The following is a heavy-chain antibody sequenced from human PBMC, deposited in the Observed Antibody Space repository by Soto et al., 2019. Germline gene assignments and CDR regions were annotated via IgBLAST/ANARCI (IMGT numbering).Heavy chain of an antibody. V-gene: IGHV3-30*18. D-gene: IGHD4-17*01. Sequence: QVQLVESGGGVVQPGRSLRLSCAASGFTFSSYGMHWVRQAPGKGVEWVAVISYDGSNKYYADSVKGRFTISRDNSKNTLYLQMNSLRAEDTAVYYCAKGSYDYGDYRVGIDYWGQGTLVTVSS. CDR2: ISYDGSNK. CDR3: AKGSYDYGDYRVGIDY. CDR1: GFTFSSYG. J-gene: IGHJ4*02.